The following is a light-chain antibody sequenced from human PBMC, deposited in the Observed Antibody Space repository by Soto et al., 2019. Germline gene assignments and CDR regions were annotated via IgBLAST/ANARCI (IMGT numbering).Light chain of an antibody. CDR2: GAS. CDR3: QQYGGSPIN. CDR1: QSVSRR. V-gene: IGKV3-20*01. Sequence: EVVFTRSLGTLSLSPGGRATLSCRASQSVSRRLAWYQQRPGQSPRLLISGASMRASGVPVRFIGSGSGTDFTLTITRLEPEDFAVYYCQQYGGSPINFGLGTRLEIK. J-gene: IGKJ5*01.